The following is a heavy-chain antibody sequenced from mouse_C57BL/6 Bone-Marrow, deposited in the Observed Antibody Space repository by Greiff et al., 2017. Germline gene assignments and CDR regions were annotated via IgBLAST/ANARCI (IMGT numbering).Heavy chain of an antibody. Sequence: EVKLVESGGGLVQPGASLKLSCAASGFTFSDYYMYWVRQTPGQRLEWIAYISNGGGSTYYPDKLKGRFTISRDNATSTLYLQLSRLKSEDTAMYYCARRTFNYFVDYWGQGTTLTVSS. CDR3: ARRTFNYFVDY. CDR1: GFTFSDYY. CDR2: ISNGGGST. J-gene: IGHJ2*01. V-gene: IGHV5-12*01. D-gene: IGHD1-1*02.